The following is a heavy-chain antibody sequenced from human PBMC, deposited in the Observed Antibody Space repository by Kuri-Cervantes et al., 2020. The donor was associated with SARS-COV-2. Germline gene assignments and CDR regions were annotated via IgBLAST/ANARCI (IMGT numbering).Heavy chain of an antibody. J-gene: IGHJ4*02. Sequence: SETLSLTCTVSGGSISSGSYYWSWIRQPAGKGLEWIGRIYTSGCTNYNPSLKSRVTISVDTSKNQFSLKLSSVTAADTAVYYCARVTDSSSWYYFDYWGQGTLVTVSS. CDR3: ARVTDSSSWYYFDY. V-gene: IGHV4-61*02. D-gene: IGHD6-13*01. CDR1: GGSISSGSYY. CDR2: IYTSGCT.